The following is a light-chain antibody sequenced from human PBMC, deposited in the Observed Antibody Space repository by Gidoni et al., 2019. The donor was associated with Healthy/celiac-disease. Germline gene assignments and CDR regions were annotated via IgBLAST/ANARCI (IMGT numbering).Light chain of an antibody. J-gene: IGLJ3*02. CDR3: CSYAGSSSWV. V-gene: IGLV2-23*02. CDR2: EVS. Sequence: QSALTQPASLSGSPVQSITISCTGTNSDVGSYNLVSWYQQHPGKAPKLMIYEVSTRPSGVSNRFSGSKSGNTASLTISGLQAEDEADYYCCSYAGSSSWVFGGGTKLTVL. CDR1: NSDVGSYNL.